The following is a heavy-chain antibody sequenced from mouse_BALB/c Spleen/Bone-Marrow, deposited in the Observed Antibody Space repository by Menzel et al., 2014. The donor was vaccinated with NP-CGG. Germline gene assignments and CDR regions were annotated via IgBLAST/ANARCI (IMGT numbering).Heavy chain of an antibody. J-gene: IGHJ2*01. CDR1: GFTSSSYY. V-gene: IGHV5-6-2*01. Sequence: EVNVVESGGGLVKLGGSLKLSCAASGFTSSSYYMSWVRQTPEKRLELVAAINSNGGSTYYPDTVKGRFTISRDNAKNTLYLQMSSLKSEDTALYYCARQGYPYFDYWGQGTTLTVSS. CDR3: ARQGYPYFDY. D-gene: IGHD2-14*01. CDR2: INSNGGST.